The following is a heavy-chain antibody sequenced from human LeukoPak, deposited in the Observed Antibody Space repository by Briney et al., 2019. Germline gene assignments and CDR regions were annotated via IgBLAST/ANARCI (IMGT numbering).Heavy chain of an antibody. D-gene: IGHD5-12*01. CDR1: GYSFTSYW. CDR2: IYPGDSDT. V-gene: IGHV5-51*01. CDR3: ARQPDSGYGINWFDP. Sequence: GESLKISCKGSGYSFTSYWIGWVRQMPGKGPEWMGIIYPGDSDTRYSPSFQGQVTISADKSIGTAYLQWSSLKASDTAMYYCARQPDSGYGINWFDPWGQGTLVTVSS. J-gene: IGHJ5*02.